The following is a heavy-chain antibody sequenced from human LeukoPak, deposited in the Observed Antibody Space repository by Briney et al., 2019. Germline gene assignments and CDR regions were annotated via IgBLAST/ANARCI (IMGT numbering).Heavy chain of an antibody. CDR2: ISVSSSTI. D-gene: IGHD5-12*01. CDR1: GFTSSSYS. CDR3: ARAWGSGYDLNY. J-gene: IGHJ4*02. Sequence: PGGSLRLSCTASGFTSSSYSMNWVRQAPGKGLEWVSHISVSSSTIYYADSVKGRFTISRDNAKDSLYLQMNNLRAEDTAVYYCARAWGSGYDLNYWGQGTLVTVSS. V-gene: IGHV3-48*04.